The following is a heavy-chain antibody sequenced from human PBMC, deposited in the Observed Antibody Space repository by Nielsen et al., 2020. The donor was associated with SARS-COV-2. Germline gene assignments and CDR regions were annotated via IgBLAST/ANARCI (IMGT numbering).Heavy chain of an antibody. CDR2: IIGDGTT. CDR1: GFTFATYT. CDR3: AKDRAPDGFWPFDS. J-gene: IGHJ4*02. D-gene: IGHD2-2*03. Sequence: GGSLRLSCAASGFTFATYTVSWVRQAPGRGLEWVSGIIGDGTTHNADTVKGRFIVSRDNSKNTVYLQMNSLTAEVTAVYYCAKDRAPDGFWPFDSWGQGTVVTVSS. V-gene: IGHV3-23*01.